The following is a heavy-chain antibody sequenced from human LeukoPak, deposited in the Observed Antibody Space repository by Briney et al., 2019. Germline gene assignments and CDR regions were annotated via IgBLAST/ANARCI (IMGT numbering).Heavy chain of an antibody. Sequence: SETLSLTCSVSGGSISGHYWSWIRQPAGKGLEWIGRIYTSGSTNYNPSLKSRVTMSVDTSKNQFSLRLSSVTAADTAVYYCARGPMYSSSWYFDYWGQGTLVTVSS. CDR2: IYTSGST. D-gene: IGHD6-13*01. CDR1: GGSISGHY. CDR3: ARGPMYSSSWYFDY. J-gene: IGHJ4*02. V-gene: IGHV4-4*07.